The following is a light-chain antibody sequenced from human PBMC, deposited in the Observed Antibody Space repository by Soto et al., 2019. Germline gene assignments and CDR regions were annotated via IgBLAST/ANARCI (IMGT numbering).Light chain of an antibody. CDR1: STDIGRYNY. CDR2: DVS. J-gene: IGLJ2*01. V-gene: IGLV2-14*03. CDR3: CSYTSISTLGF. Sequence: QSALTQPASVSGSPGQSITISCTGTSTDIGRYNYVSWYQQHPGKAPKLIIYDVSIRPSGVSNRFSGSKSGNTASLTISGLQAEDEADHYCCSYTSISTLGFFGGGTKLTVL.